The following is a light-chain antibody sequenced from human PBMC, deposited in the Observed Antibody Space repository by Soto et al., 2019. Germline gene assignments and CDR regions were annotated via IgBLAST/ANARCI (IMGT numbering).Light chain of an antibody. J-gene: IGKJ2*01. CDR2: GAS. CDR1: QSVGSD. CDR3: QQYNNWPPYT. Sequence: VMTKNKGTLSVSPGERVTLSCRASQSVGSDVAWYQQKPGQAPRLLILGASTRATNIPARFSGSGSGTEFTLTISRLQSEDFAVYYCQQYNNWPPYTFGQGTKVDIK. V-gene: IGKV3-15*01.